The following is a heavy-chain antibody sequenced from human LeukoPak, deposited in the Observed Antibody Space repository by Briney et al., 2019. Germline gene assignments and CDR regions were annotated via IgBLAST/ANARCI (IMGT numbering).Heavy chain of an antibody. CDR2: IYYSGST. CDR1: GGSISSTSYY. D-gene: IGHD3-10*01. CDR3: ARGRVRGVIGGYFDY. J-gene: IGHJ4*02. V-gene: IGHV4-39*01. Sequence: SETLSLTCTVSGGSISSTSYYWGWIRQSPGKGLEWIGSIYYSGSTYYNPSLKSRVTISVDTSKNQFSLKLSSVTAADTAVYYCARGRVRGVIGGYFDYWGQGTLVTVSS.